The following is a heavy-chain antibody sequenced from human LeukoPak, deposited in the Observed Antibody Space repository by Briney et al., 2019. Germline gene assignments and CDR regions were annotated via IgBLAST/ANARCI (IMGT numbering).Heavy chain of an antibody. V-gene: IGHV3-33*06. CDR1: GFIFNNYG. D-gene: IGHD3-22*01. CDR3: AKDVRSGYFDY. Sequence: GGSLRLSCAASGFIFNNYGMHWVRQAPGKGLEWVAVIYSDGSKQNYADSVKGRFIISRDDSKNTVYLQMNSLRADDTAVYYCAKDVRSGYFDYWGQGTLVTVSS. CDR2: IYSDGSKQ. J-gene: IGHJ4*02.